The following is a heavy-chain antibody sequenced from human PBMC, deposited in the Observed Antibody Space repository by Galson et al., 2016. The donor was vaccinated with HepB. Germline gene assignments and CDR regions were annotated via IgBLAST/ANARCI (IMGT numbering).Heavy chain of an antibody. CDR2: VNAGNGNT. CDR3: VRDRGYYGVDV. Sequence: SVKVSCKASGYTFTTYKIHWVRQAPGQRLEWMGWVNAGNGNTKDSQKFQGRVTITRDTPASTAYMELSSLRSEDTAVYYCVRDRGYYGVDVWGQGTTLTVSS. CDR1: GYTFTTYK. J-gene: IGHJ6*02. V-gene: IGHV1-3*01. D-gene: IGHD2-15*01.